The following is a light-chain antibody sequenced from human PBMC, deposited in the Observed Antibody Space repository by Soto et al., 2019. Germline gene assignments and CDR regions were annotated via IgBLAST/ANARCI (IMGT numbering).Light chain of an antibody. CDR2: AAS. CDR1: QDITTS. V-gene: IGKV1-16*01. Sequence: DIQMTQSPSSLSASIGDRVTFTCRANQDITTSLAWFQQKPGKGPKSLIYAASSLHTGVPSRFSCSGSGTEFSLTISNLQPEDFATYYCQQYETYPLSFGGGTKVEI. J-gene: IGKJ4*01. CDR3: QQYETYPLS.